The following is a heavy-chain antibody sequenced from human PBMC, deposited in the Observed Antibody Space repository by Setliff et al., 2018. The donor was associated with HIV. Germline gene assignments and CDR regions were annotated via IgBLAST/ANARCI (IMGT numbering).Heavy chain of an antibody. V-gene: IGHV1-46*01. Sequence: ASVKVSCKASGGSFSSYAITWVRQAPGQGLEWMGMINPSGSITNYAQKFQGRLTLTRDTSMSTVYMELNSLKSEDTAIYYCAREPPRRRGTVAEDYWGQGTLVTVSS. D-gene: IGHD1-26*01. CDR1: GGSFSSYA. CDR2: INPSGSIT. J-gene: IGHJ4*02. CDR3: AREPPRRRGTVAEDY.